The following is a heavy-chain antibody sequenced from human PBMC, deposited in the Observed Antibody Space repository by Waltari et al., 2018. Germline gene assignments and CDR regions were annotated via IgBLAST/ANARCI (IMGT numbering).Heavy chain of an antibody. CDR3: ASRDWETGTTSY. D-gene: IGHD1-7*01. J-gene: IGHJ4*02. CDR1: GYTFTGYY. Sequence: QVQLVQSGAEVKKPGASVKVSCKASGYTFTGYYMPWVRQAPGQGIEWMGWIKPNSGGTNNAQKFQGRVTTTRDTSISTAYMVRSRLRSDDTAVYYCASRDWETGTTSYWGQGTLVTVSS. CDR2: IKPNSGGT. V-gene: IGHV1-2*02.